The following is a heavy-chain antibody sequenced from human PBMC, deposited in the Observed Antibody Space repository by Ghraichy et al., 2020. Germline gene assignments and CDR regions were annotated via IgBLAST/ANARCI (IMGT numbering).Heavy chain of an antibody. J-gene: IGHJ6*02. CDR1: GLSLSNVRMG. D-gene: IGHD3-10*01. CDR3: ARTQPETGSLQYCGMDV. CDR2: IFSNDEK. Sequence: SGPTLVKPTETLTLTCSVSGLSLSNVRMGVSWIRQSPGKSLKWLAHIFSNDEKSYTTSLRNRLTISKDTYKRQVVLTMTSVDPVDTATYYCARTQPETGSLQYCGMDVWGQGTTVPVSS. V-gene: IGHV2-26*01.